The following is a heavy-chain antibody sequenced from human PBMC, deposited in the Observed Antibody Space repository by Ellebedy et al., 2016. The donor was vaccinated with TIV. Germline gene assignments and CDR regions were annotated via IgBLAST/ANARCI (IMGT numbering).Heavy chain of an antibody. Sequence: GESLKISXAASGFTFSSYGMHWVRQAPGKGLEWVALISYDGTNKYYADSVKGRFTISRDNSKNTLYLQMNSLRAEDTAVYYCARTGRHSSGFLYWGQGTLVTVSS. J-gene: IGHJ4*02. V-gene: IGHV3-30*03. CDR3: ARTGRHSSGFLY. CDR2: ISYDGTNK. CDR1: GFTFSSYG. D-gene: IGHD6-19*01.